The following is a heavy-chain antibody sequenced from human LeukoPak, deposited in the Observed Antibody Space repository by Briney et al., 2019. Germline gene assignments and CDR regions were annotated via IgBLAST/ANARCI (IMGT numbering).Heavy chain of an antibody. CDR3: ARARSGYDSLDY. V-gene: IGHV3-11*06. CDR1: GFTFSDYY. Sequence: WGSLRLSCAASGFTFSDYYMSWIRQAPGKGLEWVSYISSSSSYTNYADSVKGRFTISRDNAKNSLYLQMNSLRAEDTAVYYCARARSGYDSLDYWGQGTLVTVSS. CDR2: ISSSSSYT. J-gene: IGHJ4*02. D-gene: IGHD5-12*01.